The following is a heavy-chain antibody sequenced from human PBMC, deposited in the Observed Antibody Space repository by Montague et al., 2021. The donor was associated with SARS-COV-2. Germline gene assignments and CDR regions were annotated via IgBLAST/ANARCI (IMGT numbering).Heavy chain of an antibody. CDR3: ARVAVWYASSWVDY. CDR1: GGSISSGGYY. D-gene: IGHD6-13*01. CDR2: IYYSGST. Sequence: TLSLTCTVSGGSISSGGYYWSWIRQHPGKGLEWIGYIYYSGSTYYNPSLKSRVTISVDTSKNQFSLKLSSVTAADTAVYYCARVAVWYASSWVDYWGQGTLVTVSS. J-gene: IGHJ4*02. V-gene: IGHV4-31*03.